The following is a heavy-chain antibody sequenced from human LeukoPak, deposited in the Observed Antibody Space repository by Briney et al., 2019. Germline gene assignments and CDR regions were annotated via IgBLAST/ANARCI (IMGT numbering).Heavy chain of an antibody. CDR3: ARDRSSGYFDY. D-gene: IGHD3-22*01. CDR2: ITSSGSTI. V-gene: IGHV3-11*01. CDR1: GFTFSDYY. Sequence: PGGSLRLSCAASGFTFSDYYMSWIRQAPGKGLEWVSYITSSGSTIYYADSVKGRFTVSRDNAKTSLYLQMNSLRAEDTAVYYCARDRSSGYFDYWGQGTLVTVSS. J-gene: IGHJ4*02.